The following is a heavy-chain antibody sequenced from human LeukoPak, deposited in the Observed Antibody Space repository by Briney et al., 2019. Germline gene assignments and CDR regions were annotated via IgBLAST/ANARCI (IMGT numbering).Heavy chain of an antibody. CDR1: GFTCSSYS. Sequence: GGSLRLSCAASGFTCSSYSMNWVRQAPGKGLEWVSSITSSSSYIYYADSVKGRFTISRDNAKNSLYLQMNRLRAEDTAVYYCTRGSSSSWPGDAFDIWGQGTMVTVSS. J-gene: IGHJ3*02. CDR2: ITSSSSYI. CDR3: TRGSSSSWPGDAFDI. D-gene: IGHD6-13*01. V-gene: IGHV3-21*01.